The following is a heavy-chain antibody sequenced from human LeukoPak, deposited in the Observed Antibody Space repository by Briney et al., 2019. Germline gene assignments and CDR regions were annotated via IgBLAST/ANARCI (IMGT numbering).Heavy chain of an antibody. Sequence: PSETLSLTCTVSGDSISSSSYYWGWIRQPPGKGLEWIGSIYYSGSTYYNPSLKSRVTISVDTSKNQFSLKLSSVTAADTAVYYCARHPTYYYDSSGYYRNWYFDLWGRGTLVTVSS. CDR2: IYYSGST. V-gene: IGHV4-39*01. CDR1: GDSISSSSYY. CDR3: ARHPTYYYDSSGYYRNWYFDL. J-gene: IGHJ2*01. D-gene: IGHD3-22*01.